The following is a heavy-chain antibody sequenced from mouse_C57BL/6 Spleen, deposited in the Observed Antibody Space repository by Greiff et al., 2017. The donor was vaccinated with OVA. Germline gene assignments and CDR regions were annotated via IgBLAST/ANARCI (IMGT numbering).Heavy chain of an antibody. CDR1: GYSITSDY. V-gene: IGHV3-8*01. Sequence: EVKLVESGPGLAKPSQTLSLTCSVTGYSITSDYWNWIRKFPGNKLEYMGYISYSGSTYYNPSLKSRISITRDTSKNQYYLQLNSVTTEDTATYYCARSSLDSSWYFDVWGTGTTVTVSS. CDR2: ISYSGST. CDR3: ARSSLDSSWYFDV. D-gene: IGHD1-1*01. J-gene: IGHJ1*03.